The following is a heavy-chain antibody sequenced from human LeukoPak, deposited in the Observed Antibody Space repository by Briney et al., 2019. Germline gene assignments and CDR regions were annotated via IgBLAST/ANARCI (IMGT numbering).Heavy chain of an antibody. CDR1: GASISSGNYF. J-gene: IGHJ5*02. D-gene: IGHD2-8*01. Sequence: SETLSLTCTVSGASISSGNYFWGWIRQPAGKGLEWIGRIYTSGSTNYNPSLKTRVTISVDTSKNQFSLKLRSVTAADTAVYYCARALCINGVCEWFDPWGQGSLVTVSS. V-gene: IGHV4-61*02. CDR3: ARALCINGVCEWFDP. CDR2: IYTSGST.